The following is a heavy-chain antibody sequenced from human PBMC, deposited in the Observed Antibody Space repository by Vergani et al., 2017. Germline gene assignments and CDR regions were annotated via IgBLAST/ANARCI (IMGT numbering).Heavy chain of an antibody. CDR1: GGSISSSSYY. J-gene: IGHJ4*02. Sequence: QLQLQESGPGLVKPSETLSLTCTVSGGSISSSSYYWGWIRQPPGKGLEWIGSIYYSGSTYYNPSLKSRVTISVDTSKNQFSLKRSSVTAADTAVYYWARQTPYGGFDYGGQGTLVTVSS. D-gene: IGHD3-10*01. CDR2: IYYSGST. CDR3: ARQTPYGGFDY. V-gene: IGHV4-39*01.